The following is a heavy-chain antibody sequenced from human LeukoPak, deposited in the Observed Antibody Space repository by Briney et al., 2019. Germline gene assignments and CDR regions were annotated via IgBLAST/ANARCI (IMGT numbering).Heavy chain of an antibody. D-gene: IGHD3-22*01. CDR1: GGSISSGGYS. CDR2: IYHSGST. J-gene: IGHJ4*02. Sequence: SSETLSLTCAVSGGSISSGGYSGSWIRHPPGKGLEWIGYIYHSGSTYYNPSLKSRVTISVDRSKNQFSLRLSSVTAADTAVYYCARGRNYYDSSGYWYYFDYWGQGTLVTVSS. V-gene: IGHV4-30-2*01. CDR3: ARGRNYYDSSGYWYYFDY.